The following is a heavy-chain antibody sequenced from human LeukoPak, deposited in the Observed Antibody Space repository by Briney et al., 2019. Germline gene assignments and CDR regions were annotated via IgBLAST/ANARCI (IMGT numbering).Heavy chain of an antibody. J-gene: IGHJ4*02. V-gene: IGHV3-30*18. D-gene: IGHD2-15*01. CDR3: AKSDRAEPIQRPIVFDY. Sequence: PGGSLRLSCAASGFTFSSYGMHWVRQAPGKGLEWVAVISYDGSNKYYADSVKGRFTISRDNSKNTLYLQMNSLRAEDTAVYYRAKSDRAEPIQRPIVFDYRGQGTLVTVSS. CDR1: GFTFSSYG. CDR2: ISYDGSNK.